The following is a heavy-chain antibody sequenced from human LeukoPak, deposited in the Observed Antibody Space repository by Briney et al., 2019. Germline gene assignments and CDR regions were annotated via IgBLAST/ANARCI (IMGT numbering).Heavy chain of an antibody. CDR3: ARRSGVLDSRDSRYYFDR. J-gene: IGHJ4*02. CDR1: GGSISSHY. D-gene: IGHD3-22*01. CDR2: IYYSGST. Sequence: PSETLSLTCIVSGGSISSHYWSWIRQPPGKGLEYIGYIYYSGSTDYNPSFKSRVTISLDTSKNQFSLNLSSVTAAATAVYYCARRSGVLDSRDSRYYFDRWGQGTLVSVSA. V-gene: IGHV4-59*11.